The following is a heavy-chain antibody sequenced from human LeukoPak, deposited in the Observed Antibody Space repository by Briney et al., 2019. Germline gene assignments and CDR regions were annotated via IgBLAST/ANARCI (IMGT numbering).Heavy chain of an antibody. CDR2: ICGSGDST. Sequence: GGSLRLSRAASGFTFSSYGMSWVAQAPGKRLECGLAICGSGDSTYSAHSVTGRFTISRDNSKNALYQQLNSLRTEDTGVYYCAKEVERRDYYDSSGWIDYWGEGTLVTVSS. J-gene: IGHJ4*02. CDR3: AKEVERRDYYDSSGWIDY. D-gene: IGHD3-22*01. CDR1: GFTFSSYG. V-gene: IGHV3-23*01.